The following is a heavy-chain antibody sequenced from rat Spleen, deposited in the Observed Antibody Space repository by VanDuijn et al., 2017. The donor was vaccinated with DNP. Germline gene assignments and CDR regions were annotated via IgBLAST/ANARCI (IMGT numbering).Heavy chain of an antibody. Sequence: EVQLVESGGGLVQPGRSLKLSCAASGFTFSNYDMAWVRQAPTRGLEWVASISPSGDNTYYRDSVKGRFTVSRDNAESSLYLQMGSLRSEDTATYYCATPAYWGQGVMVTVSS. J-gene: IGHJ2*01. CDR2: ISPSGDNT. CDR1: GFTFSNYD. V-gene: IGHV5-25*01. CDR3: ATPAY.